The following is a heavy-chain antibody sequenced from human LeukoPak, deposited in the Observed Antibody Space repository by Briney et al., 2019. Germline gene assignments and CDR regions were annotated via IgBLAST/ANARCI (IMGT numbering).Heavy chain of an antibody. CDR1: GYTFTSYD. J-gene: IGHJ3*02. V-gene: IGHV1-8*01. Sequence: ASVKVSCKASGYTFTSYDINWVRQATGQGLEWMGWMNPNSGNTGYAQKFQGRVTMTRNTSMSTAYMELSSLRSEDTAVYYCARGGYYYDSTPDAFDIWGQGTMVTVSS. CDR3: ARGGYYYDSTPDAFDI. CDR2: MNPNSGNT. D-gene: IGHD3-22*01.